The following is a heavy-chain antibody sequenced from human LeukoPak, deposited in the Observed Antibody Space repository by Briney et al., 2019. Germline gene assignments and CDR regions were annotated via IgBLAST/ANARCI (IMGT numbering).Heavy chain of an antibody. J-gene: IGHJ4*02. D-gene: IGHD3-10*01. CDR2: IIPILGIA. V-gene: IGHV1-69*04. CDR1: GGTFSSYA. Sequence: SVKVSCKASGGTFSSYAISWVRQAPGQGLERMGRIIPILGIANYAQKFQGRVTITADKSTSTAYMELSSLRSEDTAVYYCARASDWFGESTLKRWGQGTLVTVSS. CDR3: ARASDWFGESTLKR.